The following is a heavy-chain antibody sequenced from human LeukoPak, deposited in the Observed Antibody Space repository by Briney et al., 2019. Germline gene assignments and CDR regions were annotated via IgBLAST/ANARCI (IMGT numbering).Heavy chain of an antibody. CDR2: IYASGTT. CDR3: ARDSGSYDLDY. Sequence: SQTLSLTCTVSGGSISSGSYYWSWIRQPAGKGLEWIGRIYASGTTNYNPSLKSRVTMSVDTSKNQFSLKLSSVTAADTAVYYCARDSGSYDLDYWGQGTLVTVSS. V-gene: IGHV4-61*02. D-gene: IGHD1-26*01. CDR1: GGSISSGSYY. J-gene: IGHJ4*02.